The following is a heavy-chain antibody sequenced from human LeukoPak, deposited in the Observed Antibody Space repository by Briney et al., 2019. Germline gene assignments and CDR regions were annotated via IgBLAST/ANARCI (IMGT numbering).Heavy chain of an antibody. CDR2: ISYTGGDT. J-gene: IGHJ4*02. V-gene: IGHV3-23*01. Sequence: HPGGSLRLSCIVSGFTLSSYEMTWFRQAPGKGLEWVSSISYTGGDTHYADSVKGRFTISRDNSKNTLYLQMNSLRAEDTAVYYCARRAGAYSHPYDYWGQGTLVTVSS. D-gene: IGHD4/OR15-4a*01. CDR3: ARRAGAYSHPYDY. CDR1: GFTLSSYE.